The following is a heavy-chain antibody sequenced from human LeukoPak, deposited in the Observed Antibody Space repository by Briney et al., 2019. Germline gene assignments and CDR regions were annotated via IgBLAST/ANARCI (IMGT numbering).Heavy chain of an antibody. CDR3: ARGRFTYYYGSGGYFNKTRYYYYYMDV. CDR1: GGSFSGYY. Sequence: SETLSLTCAVYGGSFSGYYWSWIRQPPGKGLEWIGEINHSGSTNYNPSLKSRVTISVDTSKNQFSLKLSSVTAADTAVYYCARGRFTYYYGSGGYFNKTRYYYYYMDVWGKGTTVTVSS. CDR2: INHSGST. D-gene: IGHD3-10*01. V-gene: IGHV4-34*01. J-gene: IGHJ6*03.